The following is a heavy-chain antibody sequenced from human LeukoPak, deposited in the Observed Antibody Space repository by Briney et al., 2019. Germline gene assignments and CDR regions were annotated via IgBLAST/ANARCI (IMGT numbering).Heavy chain of an antibody. D-gene: IGHD1-1*01. CDR1: GFTFSVYD. CDR3: ARVAKERVGGVYYFDY. J-gene: IGHJ4*02. CDR2: IGTAGDT. Sequence: GGSLRLSCAASGFTFSVYDMHWVRQATGKGLERVSAIGTAGDTYYTGSVKGRFTISRENAKNSLYLQMNSLRAGDTAVYYCARVAKERVGGVYYFDYWGQGTLVTVSS. V-gene: IGHV3-13*01.